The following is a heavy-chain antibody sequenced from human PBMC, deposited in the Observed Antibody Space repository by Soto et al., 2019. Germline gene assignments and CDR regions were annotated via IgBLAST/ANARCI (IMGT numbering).Heavy chain of an antibody. CDR2: IYYSGST. Sequence: SETLSLTCTVSGVSISSYYWSWIRQPPGKGLEWIGYIYYSGSTNYNPSLKSRVTISVDTSKNQFSLKLSSVTAADTAVYYCARSGYCSGGSCYRDQIDYWGQGTLVTVSS. CDR3: ARSGYCSGGSCYRDQIDY. J-gene: IGHJ4*02. D-gene: IGHD2-15*01. V-gene: IGHV4-59*01. CDR1: GVSISSYY.